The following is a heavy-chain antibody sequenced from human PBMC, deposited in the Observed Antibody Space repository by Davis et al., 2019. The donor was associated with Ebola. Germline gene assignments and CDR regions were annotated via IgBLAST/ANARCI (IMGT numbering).Heavy chain of an antibody. Sequence: ASVKVSCKASGGTFTSYSISWMRHAPGQGLEWMGRINPNSGGTNYAQKFQGRVTMTRDTSISTAYMELSRLRSDDTAVYYCAREGSSIAARLPWFDPWGQGTLVTVSS. J-gene: IGHJ5*02. CDR1: GGTFTSYS. CDR3: AREGSSIAARLPWFDP. CDR2: INPNSGGT. D-gene: IGHD6-6*01. V-gene: IGHV1-2*06.